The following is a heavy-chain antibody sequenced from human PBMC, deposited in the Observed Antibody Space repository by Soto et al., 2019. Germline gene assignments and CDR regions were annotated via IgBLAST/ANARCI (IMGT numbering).Heavy chain of an antibody. CDR2: INHSGST. D-gene: IGHD2-15*01. CDR1: GGSFSGYY. J-gene: IGHJ5*02. CDR3: ARDRYCSGGSCYSSWFVP. V-gene: IGHV4-34*01. Sequence: QVQLQQWGAGLLKPTETLSLTCAVYGGSFSGYYWSWIRQPPGKGLEWIGEINHSGSTNYNPSLKSRVTISVDTSKIQFFLKLSSVTAADTTVYYCARDRYCSGGSCYSSWFVPWGQGTLVTVSS.